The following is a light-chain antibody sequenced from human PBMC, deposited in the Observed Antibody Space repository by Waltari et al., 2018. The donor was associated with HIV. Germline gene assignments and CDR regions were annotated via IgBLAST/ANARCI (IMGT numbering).Light chain of an antibody. CDR2: YDD. CDR3: AAWDDGLNGYV. CDR1: SSNIASNA. J-gene: IGLJ1*01. V-gene: IGLV1-36*01. Sequence: QSVLTQPPSVSGSPSQRVTISCSGGSSNIASNAVNWYQQLPGKTPKLCIYYDDQLPSGVSGRFSGSKSGTSASLAISGLQSEDGADYYCAAWDDGLNGYVFGTGTKLTVL.